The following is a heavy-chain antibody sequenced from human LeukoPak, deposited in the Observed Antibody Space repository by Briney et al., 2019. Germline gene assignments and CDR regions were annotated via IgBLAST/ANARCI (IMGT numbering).Heavy chain of an antibody. V-gene: IGHV3-23*01. J-gene: IGHJ4*02. CDR3: ARDDYVGRPRRNFAY. Sequence: GESLRLSCAASGFTFSNYAMSWVRQTPGKGLEWVSSISSSGASTYYADSVKGRFTISRDNSKNTLSLQMNSLRAEDTAVYYCARDDYVGRPRRNFAYWGQGTLVTVSS. D-gene: IGHD4-17*01. CDR1: GFTFSNYA. CDR2: ISSSGAST.